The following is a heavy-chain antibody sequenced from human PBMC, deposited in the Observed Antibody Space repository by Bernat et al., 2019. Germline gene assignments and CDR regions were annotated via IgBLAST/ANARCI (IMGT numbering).Heavy chain of an antibody. J-gene: IGHJ4*02. D-gene: IGHD6-25*01. CDR2: MSYDGSTQ. CDR3: AKDRRIAASLDY. V-gene: IGHV3-30*18. CDR1: GFTFSYYG. Sequence: QVHLVESGGGVVQPGGSLRLSCVASGFTFSYYGMHWVRQAPGKGLEWVAIMSYDGSTQYYADSVKGRFTISRDNAKNTLYLQMNSLRAEETAVYYCAKDRRIAASLDYWGQGTLVTVSS.